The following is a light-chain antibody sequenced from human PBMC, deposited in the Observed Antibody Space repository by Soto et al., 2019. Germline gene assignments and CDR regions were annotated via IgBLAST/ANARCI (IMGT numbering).Light chain of an antibody. CDR1: SSNIGAGYD. Sequence: QSVLTQPPSVSGAPGQRVTISCTGSSSNIGAGYDVHWYHQRPGTVPKLLIYGNSNRPSGVPDRFSGSKSGTSASLAITGLQAEDEADYYCQSYDNSLRVVFGGGTKLTVL. J-gene: IGLJ2*01. CDR2: GNS. CDR3: QSYDNSLRVV. V-gene: IGLV1-40*01.